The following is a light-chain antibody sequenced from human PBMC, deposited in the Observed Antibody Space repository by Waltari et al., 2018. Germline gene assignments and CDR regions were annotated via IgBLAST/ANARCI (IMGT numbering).Light chain of an antibody. CDR2: YAN. CDR1: QGISSY. Sequence: IQMSQSPSSLSASVGDRVTITCRASQGISSYLNWYQQKPGKAPKLLIYYANSLASGVPSRFIGSGSGTEFTLTISSLQPEDFATYYCQQGNSYPYSFGQGTKVEIK. CDR3: QQGNSYPYS. V-gene: IGKV1-13*02. J-gene: IGKJ2*03.